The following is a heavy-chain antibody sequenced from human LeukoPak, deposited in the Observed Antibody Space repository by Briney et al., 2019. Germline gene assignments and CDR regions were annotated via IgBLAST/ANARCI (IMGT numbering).Heavy chain of an antibody. CDR1: GYSFTSYW. V-gene: IGHV5-10-1*01. D-gene: IGHD6-13*01. CDR2: MDPSDSYT. CDR3: ARIHAAGNFDY. J-gene: IGHJ4*02. Sequence: GESLKISCQGSGYSFTSYWISWLRQMPGKGLEWMGRMDPSDSYTNYSPSFQGHVTISADKSISTAYLQWSSLKASDTAMYYCARIHAAGNFDYWGQGTLVTVSS.